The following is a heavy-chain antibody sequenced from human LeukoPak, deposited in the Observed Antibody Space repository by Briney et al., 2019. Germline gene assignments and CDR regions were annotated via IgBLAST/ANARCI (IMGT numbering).Heavy chain of an antibody. CDR1: GGSISSYY. Sequence: TSETLSLTCTVSGGSISSYYWSWIRQAPGKGLEWIGYIYYSGSTNYNPSLKSRVTISVDTSKNQFSLKVNSVTAADTPVYYCARAPGNDYYLYYYIDVWGKGTTVTVSS. J-gene: IGHJ6*03. CDR3: ARAPGNDYYLYYYIDV. D-gene: IGHD4/OR15-4a*01. V-gene: IGHV4-59*01. CDR2: IYYSGST.